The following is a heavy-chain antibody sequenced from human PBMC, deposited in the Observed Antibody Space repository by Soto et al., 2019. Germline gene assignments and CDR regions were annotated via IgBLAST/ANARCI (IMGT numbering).Heavy chain of an antibody. V-gene: IGHV4-59*01. Sequence: SETLSLTCTVSGGSISSYYWSWIRQPPGKGLEWIGYIYYSGSTNYNPSLKSRVTISVDTSKNQFSLKLSSVTAADTAVYYCARVGAFSSSWSYYYYGMDVWGQGTXVTVSS. CDR3: ARVGAFSSSWSYYYYGMDV. CDR2: IYYSGST. J-gene: IGHJ6*02. D-gene: IGHD6-13*01. CDR1: GGSISSYY.